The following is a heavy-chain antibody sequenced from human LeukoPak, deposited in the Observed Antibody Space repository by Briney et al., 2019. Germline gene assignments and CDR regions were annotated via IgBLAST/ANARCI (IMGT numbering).Heavy chain of an antibody. D-gene: IGHD2-15*01. J-gene: IGHJ6*03. CDR2: IYYSRRT. Sequence: SETLSLTCTVSGDSISGYYWSCIRQPPGKGLEWTGSIYYSRRTNYNPSLKSRVTISEDTSKNQFSLKLNSVTAADTAVYYCARAPGLGYCSGGSCFDYYYYYYMDVWGKGTTVTISS. CDR1: GDSISGYY. CDR3: ARAPGLGYCSGGSCFDYYYYYYMDV. V-gene: IGHV4-59*01.